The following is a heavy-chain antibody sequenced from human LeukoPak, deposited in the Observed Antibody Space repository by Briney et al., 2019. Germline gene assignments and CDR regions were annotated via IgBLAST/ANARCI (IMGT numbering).Heavy chain of an antibody. J-gene: IGHJ4*02. D-gene: IGHD2-2*01. Sequence: GRSLRLSCAASGFTFSTYGIHWVRQAPGKGLEWVAVIWYDGSNKYYGDSVKGRFTISRDNSKNTLYLQMNSLRAEDTAVYYCAKDRHCSSTSCLPFDYWGQGTLVTVSS. CDR1: GFTFSTYG. CDR2: IWYDGSNK. V-gene: IGHV3-33*06. CDR3: AKDRHCSSTSCLPFDY.